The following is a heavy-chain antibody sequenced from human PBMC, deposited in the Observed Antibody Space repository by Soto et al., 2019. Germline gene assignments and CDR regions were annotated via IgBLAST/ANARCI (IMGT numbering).Heavy chain of an antibody. V-gene: IGHV1-18*01. CDR1: GYTFTSYG. CDR3: ARDREPDITMIVVVISPPPLGY. Sequence: GASVKVSCKASGYTFTSYGISWVRQAPGQGLEWMGWISAYNGNTNYAQKLQGRVTMTTDTSTSTAYMELRSLRSDDTAVYYCARDREPDITMIVVVISPPPLGYWGQGTLVTVSS. D-gene: IGHD3-22*01. CDR2: ISAYNGNT. J-gene: IGHJ4*02.